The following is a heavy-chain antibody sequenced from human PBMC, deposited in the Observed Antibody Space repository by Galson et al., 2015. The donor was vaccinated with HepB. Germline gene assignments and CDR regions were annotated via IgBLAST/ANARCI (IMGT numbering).Heavy chain of an antibody. J-gene: IGHJ4*02. CDR2: ISAYNGNT. D-gene: IGHD6-19*01. V-gene: IGHV1-18*01. CDR3: ARDPRRGRSGRYSPAGSFDY. Sequence: SVKVSCKASGYTFTTYGISWVRQAPGQGLEWMEWISAYNGNTNYAQNLQGRVTMTTDTSTSTAYMELRSLRSDDTAVYYCARDPRRGRSGRYSPAGSFDYWGQGSLVTVSS. CDR1: GYTFTTYG.